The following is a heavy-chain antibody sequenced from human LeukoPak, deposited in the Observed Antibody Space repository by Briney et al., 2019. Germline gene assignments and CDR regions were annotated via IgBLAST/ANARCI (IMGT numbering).Heavy chain of an antibody. CDR2: ISASGSAT. CDR1: GFIFSNYG. V-gene: IGHV3-23*01. Sequence: GGSLRLSCAASGFIFSNYGMNWVRQAPGKGLEWVAAISASGSATSYADSVRGRFTISRDNSKSTTYLQMNSLRAEDTAVFYCAKALYGGHDYWGQGTLVTVSS. D-gene: IGHD4-23*01. CDR3: AKALYGGHDY. J-gene: IGHJ4*02.